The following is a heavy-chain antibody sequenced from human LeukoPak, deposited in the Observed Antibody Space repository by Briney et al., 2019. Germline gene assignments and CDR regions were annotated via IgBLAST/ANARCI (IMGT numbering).Heavy chain of an antibody. Sequence: PGGSLRLSCAASGFTVSSNYMSWVRQAPGKGLEWVSVIYSGGSTYYADSVKGRFTISRDNSKNTLYLQMNSLRAEDTAVYYCASSIRYFDWLPLGAFDIWGQGTMVTVSS. CDR2: IYSGGST. CDR1: GFTVSSNY. CDR3: ASSIRYFDWLPLGAFDI. D-gene: IGHD3-9*01. J-gene: IGHJ3*02. V-gene: IGHV3-53*01.